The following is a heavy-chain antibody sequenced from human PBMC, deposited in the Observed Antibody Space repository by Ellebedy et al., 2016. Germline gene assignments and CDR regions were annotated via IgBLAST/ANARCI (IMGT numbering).Heavy chain of an antibody. CDR1: GFTFSSYG. D-gene: IGHD2-8*02. CDR2: IWYDGSKE. CDR3: VRDDEYWHPGS. J-gene: IGHJ5*02. V-gene: IGHV3-33*08. Sequence: GESLKISCAASGFTFSSYGLHWVRQAPGKGLQWVAVIWYDGSKEYYTDSVKGRFTISRDDSKNTLYLQMNSLRVEDTAVYYCVRDDEYWHPGSWGQGTLVTVSS.